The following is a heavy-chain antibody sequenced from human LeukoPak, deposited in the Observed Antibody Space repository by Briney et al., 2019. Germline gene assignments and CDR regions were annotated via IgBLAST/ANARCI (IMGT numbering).Heavy chain of an antibody. CDR1: GFTFSSYA. V-gene: IGHV3-21*01. CDR3: ASLLRYFDWFDPWFDP. D-gene: IGHD3-9*01. J-gene: IGHJ5*02. CDR2: ISSSSSYI. Sequence: PGGSLRLSCAASGFTFSSYAMSWVRQAPGKGLEWVSSISSSSSYIYYADSVKGRFTISRDNAKNSLYLQMYSLRAEDTAVYYCASLLRYFDWFDPWFDPWGQGTLVTVSS.